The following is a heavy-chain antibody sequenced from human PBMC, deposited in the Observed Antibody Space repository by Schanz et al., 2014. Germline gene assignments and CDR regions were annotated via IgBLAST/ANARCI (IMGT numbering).Heavy chain of an antibody. D-gene: IGHD5-18*01. J-gene: IGHJ4*02. CDR3: AREGEATARCDY. V-gene: IGHV1-46*03. Sequence: QVQLVQSGAEVKKPGASVKVSCEASGYTFTSYYIHWFRQAPGQGLEWMGWIIPILDKTNYAQKFQGRVPMTRDTSTSTVYMELSSLRSEDTAVYYYAREGEATARCDYWGRGTLVTVSS. CDR1: GYTFTSYY. CDR2: IIPILDKT.